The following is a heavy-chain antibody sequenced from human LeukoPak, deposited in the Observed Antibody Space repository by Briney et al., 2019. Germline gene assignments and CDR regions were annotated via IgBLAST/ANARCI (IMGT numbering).Heavy chain of an antibody. J-gene: IGHJ6*02. CDR1: GHTFTSYD. Sequence: ASVKVSCKASGHTFTSYDINWVRQATGQGLEWMGWMNPNSGNTGYAQKFQGRVTMTRNTSISTAYMELSSLRSEDTAVYYCVEATDYYGMDVWGQGTTVTVSS. CDR3: VEATDYYGMDV. CDR2: MNPNSGNT. D-gene: IGHD1-26*01. V-gene: IGHV1-8*01.